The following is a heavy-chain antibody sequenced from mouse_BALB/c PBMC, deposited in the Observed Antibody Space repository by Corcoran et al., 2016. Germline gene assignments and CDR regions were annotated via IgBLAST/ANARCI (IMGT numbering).Heavy chain of an antibody. J-gene: IGHJ1*01. Sequence: QIQLVQSGPELKKPGETVKISCKASGYTFTNYGMNWVKQAPGKGLKWMGWINTYTGEPTYADDFKGRFAFSLETSAITAYVQINNRKNEDTATYFGASYYGSSWYFDVWGAGTTVTVSS. CDR3: ASYYGSSWYFDV. CDR2: INTYTGEP. CDR1: GYTFTNYG. V-gene: IGHV9-3-1*01. D-gene: IGHD1-1*01.